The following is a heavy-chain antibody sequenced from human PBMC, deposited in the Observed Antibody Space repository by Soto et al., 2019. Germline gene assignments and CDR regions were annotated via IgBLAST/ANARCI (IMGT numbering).Heavy chain of an antibody. CDR1: GGSISSYY. D-gene: IGHD3-10*01. CDR2: IYTSGST. J-gene: IGHJ6*02. Sequence: SETLSLTCTVSGGSISSYYWSWIRQPAGKGLEWIGRIYTSGSTNYNPSLKSRVTMSVDTSKNQFSLRLSSVTAADTAVYYCARVAWFGELPIDYYYYYGMDVWGQGTTVTVSS. CDR3: ARVAWFGELPIDYYYYYGMDV. V-gene: IGHV4-4*07.